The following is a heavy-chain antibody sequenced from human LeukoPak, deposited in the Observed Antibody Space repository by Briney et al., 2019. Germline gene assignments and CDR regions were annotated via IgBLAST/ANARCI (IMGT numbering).Heavy chain of an antibody. D-gene: IGHD5-18*01. CDR2: IYYSGST. J-gene: IGHJ4*02. CDR1: GYSISSGYY. V-gene: IGHV4-38-2*02. Sequence: SETLSLTCTVSGYSISSGYYWGWIRQPPAKGLEWIGSIYYSGSTYYNPSLKSRVTISVDTSKNQFSLKLSSVTAADTAVYYCASDPIRGYSYGYYDYWGQGTLVTVSS. CDR3: ASDPIRGYSYGYYDY.